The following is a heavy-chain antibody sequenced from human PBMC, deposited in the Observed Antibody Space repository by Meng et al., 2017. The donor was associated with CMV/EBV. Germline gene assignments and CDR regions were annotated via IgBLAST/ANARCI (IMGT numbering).Heavy chain of an antibody. CDR1: GGSFGGYY. CDR3: ARGGNWFDP. CDR2: INHSGST. V-gene: IGHV4-34*01. J-gene: IGHJ5*02. Sequence: QGQLQESGEGMLKTSETLSLACAVYGGSFGGYYWSLIRQPPGKGLAWIGEINHSGSTDYNPYLKSRVTISVDTSKNQFSLKLSSVTAADTAVYYCARGGNWFDPWGQGTLVTVSS.